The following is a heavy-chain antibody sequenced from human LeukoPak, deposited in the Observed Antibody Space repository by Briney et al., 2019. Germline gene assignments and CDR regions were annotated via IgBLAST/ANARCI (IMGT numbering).Heavy chain of an antibody. J-gene: IGHJ4*02. CDR1: GGSFTGYY. CDR3: ASHRSGRGPSRY. CDR2: GDHTGGT. V-gene: IGHV4-34*01. Sequence: SGTLSLTCAVYGGSFTGYYWSWIRQPPGKGLEWIGEGDHTGGTKYDPSLKSRVTISVDTSKNQFSLRLSSVTAADTAVYHCASHRSGRGPSRYWGQGTLVTVSS. D-gene: IGHD3-22*01.